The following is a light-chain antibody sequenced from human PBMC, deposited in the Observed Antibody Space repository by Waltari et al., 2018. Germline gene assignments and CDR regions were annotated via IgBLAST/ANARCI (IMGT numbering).Light chain of an antibody. CDR3: HQCATSPIN. V-gene: IGKV3-20*01. CDR1: QSVPKNY. J-gene: IGKJ3*01. CDR2: DAS. Sequence: EIVLTQSPGTLSLSPGERATLSCRASQSVPKNYLAWYQQKPDQAPRLLIYDASTRATGVPDRFSGSGSGTDFTLTISRLEPEDFAVYYCHQCATSPINFGPGTRVDI.